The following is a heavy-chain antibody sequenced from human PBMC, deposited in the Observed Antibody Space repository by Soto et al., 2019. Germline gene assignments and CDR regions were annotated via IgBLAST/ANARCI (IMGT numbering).Heavy chain of an antibody. V-gene: IGHV3-48*01. CDR3: ARRVATHGIGAFDV. Sequence: VGSLRLSCVVSGFSFSDYSMNWVRQTPGKGLEWVSYISGSGPSIYYRDSVKGRFTISRDNAKNSLYLQMNSLRAEDTAVYYCARRVATHGIGAFDVWGQGTMVTVSS. D-gene: IGHD1-26*01. CDR1: GFSFSDYS. CDR2: ISGSGPSI. J-gene: IGHJ3*01.